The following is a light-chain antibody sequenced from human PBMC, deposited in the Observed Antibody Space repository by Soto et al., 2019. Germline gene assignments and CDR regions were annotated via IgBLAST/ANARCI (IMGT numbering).Light chain of an antibody. CDR1: QSVSSD. J-gene: IGKJ4*01. V-gene: IGKV3-15*01. CDR3: QQYNNWPLT. Sequence: ERVMTQSPATLSVSPGERATLSCRASQSVSSDLAWYQQKPGQAPRLLIYGASTRATGIPGRFSGSGSGTEFTLTISSLQSEDFGVYYCQQYNNWPLTFGGGTKVEIK. CDR2: GAS.